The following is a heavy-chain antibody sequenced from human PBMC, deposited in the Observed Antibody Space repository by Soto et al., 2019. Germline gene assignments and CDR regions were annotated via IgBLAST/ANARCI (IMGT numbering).Heavy chain of an antibody. J-gene: IGHJ3*02. V-gene: IGHV3-9*01. D-gene: IGHD4-17*01. Sequence: EVQLVESGGGLVQSGRSLRLSCAASGFTFDDYAMHWVRQAPGKGLEWVSGLSWNSGSIGYADSVKGRFTISRDNAKNSLYLQMNSLRAEDTALYYCAKDRLRWELTGAFDIWGQGTMVTVSS. CDR1: GFTFDDYA. CDR2: LSWNSGSI. CDR3: AKDRLRWELTGAFDI.